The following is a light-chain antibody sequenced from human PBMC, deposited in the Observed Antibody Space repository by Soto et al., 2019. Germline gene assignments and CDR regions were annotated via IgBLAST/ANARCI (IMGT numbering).Light chain of an antibody. Sequence: QSVLSQPASVSGSPGQSITISCTGTSGDIGNYNHVSWYQHYPGKAPRLLIYEVYNRPSGVSNRFSGSKSGDTASLTISGLQAEDEGDYYCTSYRSSSSTYVFGTGTKVTVL. CDR2: EVY. V-gene: IGLV2-14*01. CDR1: SGDIGNYNH. J-gene: IGLJ1*01. CDR3: TSYRSSSSTYV.